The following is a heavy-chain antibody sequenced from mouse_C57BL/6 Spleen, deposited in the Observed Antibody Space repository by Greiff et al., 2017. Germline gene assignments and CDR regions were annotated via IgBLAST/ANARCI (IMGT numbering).Heavy chain of an antibody. V-gene: IGHV3-6*01. CDR1: GYSITSGYY. CDR3: ARNYGVGSHWYFDV. J-gene: IGHJ1*03. Sequence: EVKLMESGPGLVKPSQSLSLTCSVTGYSITSGYYWNWIRQFPGNKLEWMGYISYDGSNNYNPSLKNRISITRDTSKNQFFLKLNSVTTEDTATYYCARNYGVGSHWYFDVWGTGTTVTVSS. CDR2: ISYDGSN. D-gene: IGHD1-1*01.